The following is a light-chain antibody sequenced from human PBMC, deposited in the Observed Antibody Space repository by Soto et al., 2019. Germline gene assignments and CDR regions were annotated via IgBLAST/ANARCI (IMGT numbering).Light chain of an antibody. V-gene: IGKV3-20*01. CDR2: GAS. CDR3: QRYGTSLPLT. J-gene: IGKJ4*02. CDR1: QSVSSNY. Sequence: EIVLTQSPGTLSLSPGDRANLSCRASQSVSSNYLAWYQQKPGQAPRLLIYGASSRATGIPDRFSGSGSGTDFTLTISRLEPEDFAVYYCQRYGTSLPLTFGGGTKVDIK.